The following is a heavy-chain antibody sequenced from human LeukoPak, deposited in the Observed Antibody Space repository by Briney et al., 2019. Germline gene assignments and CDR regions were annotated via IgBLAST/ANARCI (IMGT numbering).Heavy chain of an antibody. D-gene: IGHD4-17*01. CDR2: IYHTGSA. CDR1: GVSTGSQNYY. CDR3: ARLRDYGNLFFYFYMDV. Sequence: SETLSLSCSVSGVSTGSQNYYLAWIRQPPGKGLEGVGNIYHTGSAYYSAALKSRVTISIDTSKDHFSLRLTSLTAADTAVYYCARLRDYGNLFFYFYMDVWGKGATVTVSS. J-gene: IGHJ6*03. V-gene: IGHV4-39*02.